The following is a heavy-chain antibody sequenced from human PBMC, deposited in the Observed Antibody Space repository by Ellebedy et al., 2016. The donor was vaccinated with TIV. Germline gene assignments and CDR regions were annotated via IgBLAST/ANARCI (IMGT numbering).Heavy chain of an antibody. CDR3: ARDAAGNGGKLDY. Sequence: GESLKISCAASGFTFSPYAMAWVRQAPGKGLEWVSGIVGSGAQKYADSVKGRFTISRDNSKRTVDLQMNSLRAEDTAVYYCARDAAGNGGKLDYWGQGALVTVSS. J-gene: IGHJ4*02. V-gene: IGHV3-23*01. D-gene: IGHD4-23*01. CDR1: GFTFSPYA. CDR2: IVGSGA.